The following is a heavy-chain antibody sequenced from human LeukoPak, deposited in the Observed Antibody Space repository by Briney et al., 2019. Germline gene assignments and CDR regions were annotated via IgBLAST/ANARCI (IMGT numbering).Heavy chain of an antibody. V-gene: IGHV1-18*01. D-gene: IGHD2-2*01. CDR2: ISAYNGNT. Sequence: ASVKVSCKASGYTFTSYGISWVRQAPGQGLEWMGWISAYNGNTNYAQKLQGRVTMTTDTSTSTAYMELRSLRSDDTAVYYCARSGELRPAAMGGFDYWGQGTLVTVSP. CDR3: ARSGELRPAAMGGFDY. CDR1: GYTFTSYG. J-gene: IGHJ4*02.